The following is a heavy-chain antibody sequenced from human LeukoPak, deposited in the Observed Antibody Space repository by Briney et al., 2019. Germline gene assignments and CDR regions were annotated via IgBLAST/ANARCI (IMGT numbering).Heavy chain of an antibody. CDR2: IYIGGST. Sequence: GGSLRLSCAASGFTFSSYSMNWVRQAPGKGLEWVSTIYIGGSTYYADSVKGRFTISRDNSKNTFYLQMNSLRAEDTAVYYCARDRAVPGRGYYFDCWGQGTLVTVSS. CDR3: ARDRAVPGRGYYFDC. D-gene: IGHD6-19*01. V-gene: IGHV3-53*01. J-gene: IGHJ4*02. CDR1: GFTFSSYS.